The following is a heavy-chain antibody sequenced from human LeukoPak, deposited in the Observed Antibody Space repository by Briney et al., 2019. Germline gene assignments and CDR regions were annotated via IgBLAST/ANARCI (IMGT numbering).Heavy chain of an antibody. CDR1: GFTFSSYS. V-gene: IGHV3-21*01. CDR2: ISSSSSYI. D-gene: IGHD3-3*01. CDR3: ARGPPGGIRFLEWKSPLDS. Sequence: GGSLRLSCAASGFTFSSYSMNWVRQAPGKGLEWVSSISSSSSYIYYADSVKGRFTISRDNAKNSLYLQMNSLRAEDTAVYYCARGPPGGIRFLEWKSPLDSWGQGTLVTVSS. J-gene: IGHJ4*02.